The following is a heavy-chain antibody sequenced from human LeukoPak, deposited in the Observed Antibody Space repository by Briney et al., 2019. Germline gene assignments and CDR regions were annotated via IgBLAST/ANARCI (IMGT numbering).Heavy chain of an antibody. J-gene: IGHJ3*02. Sequence: SETLSLTCTVSGGSISSYYWSWIRQPPGKGLEWIGYIYYSGSTNYNPSLKSRVTISVDTSKNQFSLKLSSVTAADTAVYYCARGPVGGTTYNDGDAFDIWGQGTMVTASS. D-gene: IGHD1-7*01. CDR3: ARGPVGGTTYNDGDAFDI. V-gene: IGHV4-59*01. CDR2: IYYSGST. CDR1: GGSISSYY.